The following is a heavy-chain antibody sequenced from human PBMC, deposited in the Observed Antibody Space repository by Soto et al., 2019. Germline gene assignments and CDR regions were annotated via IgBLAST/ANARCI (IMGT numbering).Heavy chain of an antibody. CDR3: ARLKGIAAMNWFDP. CDR1: GGSISSSSYY. D-gene: IGHD6-13*01. Sequence: PSETLSLTCTVSGGSISSSSYYWGWIRQPPGKGLEWIGSIYYSGSTYYNPSLKSRVTISVDTSKNQFSLKLSSVTAADTAVYYCARLKGIAAMNWFDPWGQGTLVSLL. CDR2: IYYSGST. J-gene: IGHJ5*02. V-gene: IGHV4-39*01.